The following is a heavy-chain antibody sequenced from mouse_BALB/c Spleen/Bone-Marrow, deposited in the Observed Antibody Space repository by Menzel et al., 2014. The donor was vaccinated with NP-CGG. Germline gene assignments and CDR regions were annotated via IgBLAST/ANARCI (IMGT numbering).Heavy chain of an antibody. CDR1: GYTFTSYW. Sequence: VQLQQSGAELARPGASVKLSCKASGYTFTSYWMQWVKQRPGQGLEWIGAIYPGDGDTRYTQKFKGKATLTADKSSSTAYIHLSSLASEDSAVYYCARGDYETWFAYWGQGTLVTVSA. CDR3: ARGDYETWFAY. V-gene: IGHV1-87*01. J-gene: IGHJ3*01. CDR2: IYPGDGDT. D-gene: IGHD2-4*01.